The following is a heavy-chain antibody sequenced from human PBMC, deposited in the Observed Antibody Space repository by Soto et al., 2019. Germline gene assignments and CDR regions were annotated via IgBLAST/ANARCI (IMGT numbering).Heavy chain of an antibody. Sequence: SETLSLTCTVSGGSISSGGYYWSWIRQHPGKGLEWIGYIYYSGSTYYNPSLKSRVTISVDTSKNQFSLKLSSVTAADTAVYYCARATYSGYPFSWGLLQIFFDYWGQGTLVTVS. CDR3: ARATYSGYPFSWGLLQIFFDY. CDR2: IYYSGST. V-gene: IGHV4-31*03. CDR1: GGSISSGGYY. D-gene: IGHD5-12*01. J-gene: IGHJ4*02.